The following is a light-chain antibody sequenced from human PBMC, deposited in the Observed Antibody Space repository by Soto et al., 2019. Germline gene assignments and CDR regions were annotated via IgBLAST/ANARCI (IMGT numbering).Light chain of an antibody. Sequence: DIQMTQSPSTLSASVGDRVTITCRASQSISNWLAWYQQKSGKAPKLLIYDASSLESGVPSRFSGGGSETEFTLTISSLQPDDFATFYCQQYNSSPWTFGQGTKVDIK. J-gene: IGKJ1*01. V-gene: IGKV1-5*01. CDR1: QSISNW. CDR2: DAS. CDR3: QQYNSSPWT.